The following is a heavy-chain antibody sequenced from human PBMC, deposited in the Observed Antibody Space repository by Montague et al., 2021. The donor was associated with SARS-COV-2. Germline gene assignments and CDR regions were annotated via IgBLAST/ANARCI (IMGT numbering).Heavy chain of an antibody. D-gene: IGHD3-9*01. V-gene: IGHV2-70*01. Sequence: PALVKPTQTLTLTCTFSGFSLSTSGMCVSWIRQPPGKALEWLALIDWDDDKYYSTSLKTRLTISKDTSKNQVVLTMTNMDPVDTATYYCARISYDILTGYYSGFDYWGQGTLVTVSS. CDR1: GFSLSTSGMC. J-gene: IGHJ4*02. CDR3: ARISYDILTGYYSGFDY. CDR2: IDWDDDK.